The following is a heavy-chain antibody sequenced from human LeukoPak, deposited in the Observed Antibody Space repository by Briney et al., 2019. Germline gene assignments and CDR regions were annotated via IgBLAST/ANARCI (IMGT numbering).Heavy chain of an antibody. J-gene: IGHJ4*02. Sequence: GGSLRLSCAASGFTHNDYYMSWIRQAPGKGPEWVSYISSSGNIIVDADSVKGRFTISRDNAKNSLYLQMTSLSAEDTAVYYCAAAPNYYDSRGYYPPLFDYWGQGTLVTVSS. CDR2: ISSSGNII. CDR1: GFTHNDYY. V-gene: IGHV3-11*04. CDR3: AAAPNYYDSRGYYPPLFDY. D-gene: IGHD3-22*01.